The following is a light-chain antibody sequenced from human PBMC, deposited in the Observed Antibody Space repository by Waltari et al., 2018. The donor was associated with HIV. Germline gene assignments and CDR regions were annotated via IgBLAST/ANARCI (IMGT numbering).Light chain of an antibody. Sequence: QSVLTQPPSASGPPGQRVTISCSGHNSTLVSPYVYWYQQIPGTTPKLLIYRNNKRPAGVPERFSGSRSGTSASLAISGLRAEDEADYYCAAWDDSLSGRVFGGGTKVTVL. CDR1: NSTLVSPY. CDR3: AAWDDSLSGRV. CDR2: RNN. V-gene: IGLV1-47*01. J-gene: IGLJ3*02.